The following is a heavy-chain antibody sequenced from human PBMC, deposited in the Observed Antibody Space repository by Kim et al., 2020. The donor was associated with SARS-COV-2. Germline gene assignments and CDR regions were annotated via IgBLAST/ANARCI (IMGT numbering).Heavy chain of an antibody. Sequence: RFTISRDNSKNTLYLQMNSLRAEDTAVYYCARVGNGDYYGSGSINWYFDLWGRGTLVTVSS. J-gene: IGHJ2*01. V-gene: IGHV3-30*01. CDR3: ARVGNGDYYGSGSINWYFDL. D-gene: IGHD3-10*01.